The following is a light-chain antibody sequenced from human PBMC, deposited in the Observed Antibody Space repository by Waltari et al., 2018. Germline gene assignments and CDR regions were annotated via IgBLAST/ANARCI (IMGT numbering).Light chain of an antibody. V-gene: IGKV3-20*01. CDR3: QQYVNTRLT. J-gene: IGKJ3*01. CDR2: GAS. CDR1: QSVRSSY. Sequence: ETVLTQSPGTLSLSPGERAPLSCRASQSVRSSYLAWYQQKPGQAPRLLIYGASSRATGIPDRFSGSRSGTDFTLTISRLEPEDFAVYYCQQYVNTRLTFGPGTKVDIK.